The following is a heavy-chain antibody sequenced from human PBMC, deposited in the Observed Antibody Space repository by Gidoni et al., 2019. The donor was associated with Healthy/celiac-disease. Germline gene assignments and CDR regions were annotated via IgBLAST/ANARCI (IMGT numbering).Heavy chain of an antibody. CDR2: INAGNGNT. CDR3: AREPVIRTHLGY. CDR1: GYTFTSYA. Sequence: QVQLVQSGAEVKKPGASVKVSCKASGYTFTSYAMHWVRQAPGQRLEWMGWINAGNGNTKYSQKFQGRVTITRDTSASTAYMELSSLRSEDTAVYYCAREPVIRTHLGYWGQGTLVTVSS. V-gene: IGHV1-3*01. J-gene: IGHJ4*02. D-gene: IGHD2-21*01.